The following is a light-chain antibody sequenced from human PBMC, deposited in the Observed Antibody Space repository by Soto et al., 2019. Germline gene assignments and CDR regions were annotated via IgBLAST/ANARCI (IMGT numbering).Light chain of an antibody. CDR3: LQYDNLPI. CDR1: QDITTS. V-gene: IGKV1-33*01. CDR2: DAS. Sequence: IRMTQSPSSLSASVGDRVTITCQASQDITTSLHWYQQKPGKAPKVLIYDASNLETGVPSRFSGSGSGRHFTFTISSLQPEDFATYYCLQYDNLPIFGQGTKLEI. J-gene: IGKJ2*01.